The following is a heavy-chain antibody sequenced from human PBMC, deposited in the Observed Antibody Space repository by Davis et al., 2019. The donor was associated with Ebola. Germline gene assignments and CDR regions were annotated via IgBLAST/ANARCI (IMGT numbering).Heavy chain of an antibody. Sequence: PGGSLRLSCVASGFTFGTYAMHWVRQAPGKGLEWVAFISYDGRNTEYGDSVKGRFTISRDNSKNTLYLQMSGLRAEDTAVYYCAKDSTGPPITLNWFDPWGQGTLVTVTS. J-gene: IGHJ5*02. D-gene: IGHD2-8*02. CDR3: AKDSTGPPITLNWFDP. CDR1: GFTFGTYA. CDR2: ISYDGRNT. V-gene: IGHV3-30*18.